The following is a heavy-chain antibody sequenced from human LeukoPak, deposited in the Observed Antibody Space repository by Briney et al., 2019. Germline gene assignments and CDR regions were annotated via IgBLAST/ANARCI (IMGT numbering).Heavy chain of an antibody. CDR1: GDTFSSYA. J-gene: IGHJ2*01. Sequence: ASVKVSCKASGDTFSSYAISWVRQAPGQGLEWMGGIIPIFGTANYAQKFQGRVTITADKSTSTAYMELSSLRAEDTAVYYCARGDSGYDLGYWYIDLWGRGTLVTVSS. CDR2: IIPIFGTA. D-gene: IGHD5-12*01. V-gene: IGHV1-69*06. CDR3: ARGDSGYDLGYWYIDL.